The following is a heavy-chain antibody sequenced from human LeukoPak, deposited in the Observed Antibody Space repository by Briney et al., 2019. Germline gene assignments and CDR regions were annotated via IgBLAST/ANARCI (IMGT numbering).Heavy chain of an antibody. V-gene: IGHV1-69*05. CDR1: GGTFSSYA. Sequence: SVKVSCKASGGTFSSYAISWVRQAPGQGLEWMGRIIPIFGTANYAQKFQGRVTITTDESTSTAYMALSSLRSEDTAVYYCASTYCSSTSCYAAALWYFDYWGQGTLVTVSS. J-gene: IGHJ4*02. CDR3: ASTYCSSTSCYAAALWYFDY. D-gene: IGHD2-2*01. CDR2: IIPIFGTA.